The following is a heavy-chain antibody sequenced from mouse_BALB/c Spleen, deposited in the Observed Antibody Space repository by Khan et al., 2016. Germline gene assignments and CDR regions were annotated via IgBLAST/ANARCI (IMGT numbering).Heavy chain of an antibody. CDR1: GYSITSDYA. CDR3: AREYNGSSYFDY. CDR2: IRYSGST. Sequence: EVQLQESGPGLVKPSQSLSLTCTVTGYSITSDYAWNWIRQFPGNKLEWMGYIRYSGSTSYNPSLKRRISITRDTSKNQFFLQLNSVTTEDTATYYCAREYNGSSYFDYWGQGTTLTVAS. J-gene: IGHJ2*01. V-gene: IGHV3-2*02. D-gene: IGHD1-1*01.